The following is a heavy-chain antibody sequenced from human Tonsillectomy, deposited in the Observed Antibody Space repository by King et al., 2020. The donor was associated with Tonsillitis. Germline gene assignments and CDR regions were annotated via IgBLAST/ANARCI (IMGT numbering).Heavy chain of an antibody. V-gene: IGHV3-15*01. Sequence: EVQLVESGGGLVKPGGSLRLSCAASGFTFSNAWMSWVRQAPGKGLEWVGRIKSKTDGGTTDYAAPEKGRFTISRDDSKNTLYLQMNSLKTEDTAVYYCTTEEYCGGDCYTEYFQHWGQGTLVTVSS. CDR3: TTEEYCGGDCYTEYFQH. CDR1: GFTFSNAW. J-gene: IGHJ1*01. D-gene: IGHD2-21*02. CDR2: IKSKTDGGTT.